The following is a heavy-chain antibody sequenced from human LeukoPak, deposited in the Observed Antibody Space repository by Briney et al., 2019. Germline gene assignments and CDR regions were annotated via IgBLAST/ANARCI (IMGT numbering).Heavy chain of an antibody. CDR2: INHSGST. CDR3: ARGQRLYDLWGGYYTYWYYTWFDL. V-gene: IGHV4-34*01. CDR1: GGSFSGYY. J-gene: IGHJ5*02. D-gene: IGHD3-3*01. Sequence: PSETLSLTCAVYGGSFSGYYWSWIRQPPGKGLEWIGEINHSGSTNYNPSLKSRVTISVDTSKNQFSLKLSSVTAADTAVYSCARGQRLYDLWGGYYTYWYYTWFDLWGQGTLVTVSS.